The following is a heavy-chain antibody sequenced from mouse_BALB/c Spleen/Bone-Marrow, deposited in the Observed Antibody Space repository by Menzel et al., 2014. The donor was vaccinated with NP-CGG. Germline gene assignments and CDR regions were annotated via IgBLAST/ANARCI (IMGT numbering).Heavy chain of an antibody. CDR1: GYTFTSYV. V-gene: IGHV1-14*01. D-gene: IGHD2-2*01. CDR3: ARSPYGYDWYFDV. J-gene: IGHJ1*01. Sequence: VQLKESGPELVKPGASVKMSCKASGYTFTSYVMHWVKQKPGQGLEWIGYINPYNDGTKYNEKFKGKATLTSDKSTSTAYMELSSLTSEDSAVYYCARSPYGYDWYFDVWGAGTTVTVSS. CDR2: INPYNDGT.